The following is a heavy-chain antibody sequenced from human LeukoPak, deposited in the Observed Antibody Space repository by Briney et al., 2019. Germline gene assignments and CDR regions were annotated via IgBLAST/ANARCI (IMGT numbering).Heavy chain of an antibody. J-gene: IGHJ3*02. D-gene: IGHD6-13*01. V-gene: IGHV1-69*05. CDR3: ARLRIPAAGTDAFDI. CDR2: FIPIFATT. Sequence: ASVKVSCKASGGTFSSYAISWVRQAPGQGLEWMGGFIPIFATTNYAQKFQGRVTITTDESTSTAYMELSSLRSEDTAVYYCARLRIPAAGTDAFDIWGQGTMVTVSS. CDR1: GGTFSSYA.